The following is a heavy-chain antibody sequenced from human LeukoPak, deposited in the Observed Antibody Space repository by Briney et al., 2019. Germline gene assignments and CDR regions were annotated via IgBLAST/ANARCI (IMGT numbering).Heavy chain of an antibody. Sequence: PSETLSLTCTVSGGSIRSSSYYWGWIRQPPGKGLEWIGSIYYSGSTYYNPSLKSRVTISVDTSKNQFSLKLSSVTAADTAVYYCARLRHSSGWYGAFDIWGQGTMVTVPS. J-gene: IGHJ3*02. CDR3: ARLRHSSGWYGAFDI. D-gene: IGHD6-19*01. V-gene: IGHV4-39*01. CDR1: GGSIRSSSYY. CDR2: IYYSGST.